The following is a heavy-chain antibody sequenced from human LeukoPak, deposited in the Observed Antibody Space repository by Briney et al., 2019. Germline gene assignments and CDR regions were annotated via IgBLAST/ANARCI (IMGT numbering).Heavy chain of an antibody. J-gene: IGHJ5*02. CDR2: IDPSDSYT. V-gene: IGHV5-10-1*01. CDR1: GYSFTSYW. D-gene: IGHD2-15*01. Sequence: GESLKISCKGSGYSFTSYWISWVRQMPGKGLEWMGRIDPSDSYTNYSPSFQGHVTISADKSISTAYLQWSSLKASDTAMYYCARRLRYCSGGSCDDWFDPWGQGTLVTVSS. CDR3: ARRLRYCSGGSCDDWFDP.